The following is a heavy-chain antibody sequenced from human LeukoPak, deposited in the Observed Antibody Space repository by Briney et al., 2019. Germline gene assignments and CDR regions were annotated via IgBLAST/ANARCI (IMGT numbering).Heavy chain of an antibody. Sequence: SVKVSCKASGGTFSSYAISWVRQAPGQGLEWMGRIIPIFGTANYAQKFQGRVTITTDESTSTAYMELSSLRPEDTAVYYCAGNYGDESRAFDIWGQGTMVTVSS. CDR2: IIPIFGTA. J-gene: IGHJ3*02. CDR3: AGNYGDESRAFDI. D-gene: IGHD4-17*01. CDR1: GGTFSSYA. V-gene: IGHV1-69*05.